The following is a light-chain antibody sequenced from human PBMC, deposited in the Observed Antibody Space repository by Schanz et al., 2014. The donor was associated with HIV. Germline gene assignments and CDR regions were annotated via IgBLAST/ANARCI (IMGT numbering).Light chain of an antibody. CDR2: VNH. CDR1: AFNIGQNY. J-gene: IGLJ2*01. V-gene: IGLV1-51*01. CDR3: TSYTSTATVI. Sequence: QSVLTQPPSMSAAPGQRVTISCAGSAFNIGQNYVSWFQQFPGTAPKLLIYVNHQRPSDIPDRFSGSKTGTSATLAIVGLQADDEAHYYCTSYTSTATVIFGVGTKLTVL.